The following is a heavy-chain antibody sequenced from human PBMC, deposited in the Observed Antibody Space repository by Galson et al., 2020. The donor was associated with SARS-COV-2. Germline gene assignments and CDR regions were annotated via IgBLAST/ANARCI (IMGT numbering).Heavy chain of an antibody. D-gene: IGHD3-3*01. J-gene: IGHJ4*02. CDR1: GYTFTSYG. V-gene: IGHV1-18*01. CDR2: ISAYNGNT. Sequence: ASVKVSCKASGYTFTSYGISWVRQAPRQGLEWMGWISAYNGNTNYAQKLQGRVTMTTDTSTSTAYMELRSLRSDDTAVYYCARGYDFWSGSIPDYFDYWGQGTLVTVSS. CDR3: ARGYDFWSGSIPDYFDY.